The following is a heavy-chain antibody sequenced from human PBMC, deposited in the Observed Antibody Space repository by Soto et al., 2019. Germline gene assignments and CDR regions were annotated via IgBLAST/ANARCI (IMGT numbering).Heavy chain of an antibody. CDR2: IYYSGST. Sequence: SLTCTVSGGSISSYYWSWIRQPPGKGLEWIGYIYYSGSTNYNPSLKSRVTISVDTSKNQFSLKLSSVTAADTAVYYCASAYYDILTGYHDAFDIWGQGTMVTVSS. CDR1: GGSISSYY. CDR3: ASAYYDILTGYHDAFDI. V-gene: IGHV4-59*08. J-gene: IGHJ3*02. D-gene: IGHD3-9*01.